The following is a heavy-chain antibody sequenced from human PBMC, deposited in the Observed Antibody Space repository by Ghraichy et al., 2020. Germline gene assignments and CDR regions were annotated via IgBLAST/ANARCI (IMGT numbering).Heavy chain of an antibody. J-gene: IGHJ6*02. CDR2: INSDGSST. CDR3: ARGKVAVPAAMLRPYGMDV. Sequence: GGSLRLSCAASGFTFSSYWMHWVRQAPGKGLVWVSRINSDGSSTSYADSVKGRFTISRDNAKNTLYLQMNSLRAEDTAVYYCARGKVAVPAAMLRPYGMDVWGQGTTVTVSS. CDR1: GFTFSSYW. V-gene: IGHV3-74*01. D-gene: IGHD2-2*01.